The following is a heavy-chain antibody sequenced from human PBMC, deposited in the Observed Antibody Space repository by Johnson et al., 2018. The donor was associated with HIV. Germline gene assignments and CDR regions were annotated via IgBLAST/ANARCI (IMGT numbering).Heavy chain of an antibody. V-gene: IGHV3-53*01. J-gene: IGHJ3*02. CDR3: ARDFVAFGECTAFDI. CDR1: GFTVSSNY. Sequence: VQLVESGGGLIQPGGYLRLSCAASGFTVSSNYMSWVRQAPGKGLEWVSGINRNGGSTGYADSVKGRFTISRDNAKNSLYLQMNSLRAEDTALYYCARDFVAFGECTAFDIWGQGTMVTVSS. CDR2: INRNGGST. D-gene: IGHD3-10*01.